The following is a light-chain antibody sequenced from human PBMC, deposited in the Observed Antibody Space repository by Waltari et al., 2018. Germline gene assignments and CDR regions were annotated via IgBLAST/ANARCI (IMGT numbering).Light chain of an antibody. J-gene: IGLJ2*01. CDR1: ISNIGAGYD. Sequence: QSVLTQPPSVSAAPGRRVTISCTGDISNIGAGYDVHWYQQLPETSPKLLIYGNNNRPSGVPDRFSASRSGTSASLAITGLQAEDEADYYGQSFDGRRTLFGGGTKLTVL. CDR3: QSFDGRRTL. CDR2: GNN. V-gene: IGLV1-40*01.